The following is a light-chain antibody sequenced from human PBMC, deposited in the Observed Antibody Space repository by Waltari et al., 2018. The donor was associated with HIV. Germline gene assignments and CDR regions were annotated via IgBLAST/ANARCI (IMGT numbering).Light chain of an antibody. CDR3: QVRVSNTVV. V-gene: IGLV3-9*01. CDR1: NNGRQN. Sequence: SYELTQPLSVSVALGHTATITCGGYNNGRQNVCWYQQKPGQAPVLIIYRENTRPSGIPERFSGSNSGNTATLTIRRAQAGDEADYYCQVRVSNTVVFGGGTNLTVL. J-gene: IGLJ2*01. CDR2: REN.